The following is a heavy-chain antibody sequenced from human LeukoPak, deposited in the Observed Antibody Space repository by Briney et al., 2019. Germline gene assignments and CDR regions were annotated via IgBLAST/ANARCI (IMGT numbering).Heavy chain of an antibody. CDR3: ARVYDYEVDY. V-gene: IGHV4-59*01. J-gene: IGHJ4*02. Sequence: SETLSLTCTVSGGSITTYYWTWIRQPPGKGLEWIGYINYSGSTNYNPSLKSRVTISVDTSKNQFSLKLSSVTAADTAVYYCARVYDYEVDYWGQGTLVTVSS. CDR2: INYSGST. CDR1: GGSITTYY. D-gene: IGHD4-17*01.